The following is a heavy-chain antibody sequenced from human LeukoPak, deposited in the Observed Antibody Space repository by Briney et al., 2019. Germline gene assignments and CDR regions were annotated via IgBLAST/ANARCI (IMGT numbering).Heavy chain of an antibody. V-gene: IGHV4-59*02. CDR2: IYYSVST. D-gene: IGHD4-17*01. J-gene: IGHJ3*02. CDR1: GGSVSSSF. Sequence: SETLSLTCSFSGGSVSSSFWGWIWEPPGRGLWCSGDIYYSVSTNSTTSLKTPVTISVDTSKNHFSLTVTSVTAAAPAVYYCARVGPTDDYGDSHDAFDIWSQGTLVAVSS. CDR3: ARVGPTDDYGDSHDAFDI.